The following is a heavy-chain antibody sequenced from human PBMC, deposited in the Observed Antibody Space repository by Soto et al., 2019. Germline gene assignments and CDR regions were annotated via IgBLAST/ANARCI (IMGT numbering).Heavy chain of an antibody. D-gene: IGHD3-16*01. CDR2: ISAYNGNT. J-gene: IGHJ4*02. Sequence: QVQLVQSGAQVKKPRASVKVSCKASGYTFTSNAISWVRQAPGQGLEWMGWISAYNGNTKYAQKLQGRVTMTTDPSTSTAYMELRSLSSDVTAVYFCAGGHGGAITFDWGPGNLVTVSS. V-gene: IGHV1-18*01. CDR1: GYTFTSNA. CDR3: AGGHGGAITFD.